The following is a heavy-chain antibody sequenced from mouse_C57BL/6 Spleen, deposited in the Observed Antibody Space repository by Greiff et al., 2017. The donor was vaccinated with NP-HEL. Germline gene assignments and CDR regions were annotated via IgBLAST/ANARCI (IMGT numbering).Heavy chain of an antibody. CDR2: IDPETGGT. J-gene: IGHJ2*01. D-gene: IGHD1-1*02. V-gene: IGHV1-15*01. CDR3: TGSYVGYFDY. CDR1: GYTFTDYE. Sequence: VQRVESGAELVRPGASVTLSCKASGYTFTDYEMHWVKQTPVHGLEWIGAIDPETGGTAYNQKFKGKAILTADKSSSTAYMELRSLTSEDSAVYYCTGSYVGYFDYWGQGTTLTVSS.